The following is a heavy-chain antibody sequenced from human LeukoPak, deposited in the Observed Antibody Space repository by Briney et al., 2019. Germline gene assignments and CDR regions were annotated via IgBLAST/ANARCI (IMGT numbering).Heavy chain of an antibody. Sequence: PGGSLRLSCAVSGFTFSSYVMHWVRQAPGKGLEWVAVISYDGSNEYYADSVKGRFTISRDNSKSTVYVQMSSLRAEDTAVYYCARAPYYYGSGSSYFDPWGQGTLVTVSS. CDR2: ISYDGSNE. V-gene: IGHV3-30-3*01. CDR3: ARAPYYYGSGSSYFDP. CDR1: GFTFSSYV. D-gene: IGHD3-10*01. J-gene: IGHJ4*02.